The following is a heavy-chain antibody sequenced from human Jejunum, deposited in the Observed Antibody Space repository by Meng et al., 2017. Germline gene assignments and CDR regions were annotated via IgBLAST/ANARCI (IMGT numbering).Heavy chain of an antibody. D-gene: IGHD3-16*01. V-gene: IGHV4-4*02. Sequence: QGWGPGWVKPSGTLSLPCGVSGGFINTNDWWGWIRQPPGKGLEWIGEIYHSGRSNFIPSLKSRVSISLDESKNQFSLTLNSVTAADTAVYYCARGVGDIRFGFDYWGQGILVTVSS. CDR1: GGFINTNDW. J-gene: IGHJ4*02. CDR3: ARGVGDIRFGFDY. CDR2: IYHSGRS.